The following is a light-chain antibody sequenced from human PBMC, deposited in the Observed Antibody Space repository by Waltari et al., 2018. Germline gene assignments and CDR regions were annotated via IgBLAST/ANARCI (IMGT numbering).Light chain of an antibody. CDR3: GSYSTNTLPWI. CDR2: DVF. V-gene: IGLV2-14*01. Sequence: QSSLIQPAPVSWSPARSGTISRSASSSDVGACGPGPVYQQHPGKAPKMIIFDVFNRPSGVSLRFSGSKSGSTASLTISDLQTEDEADYYCGSYSTNTLPWIFGGGTKVTVL. J-gene: IGLJ2*01. CDR1: SSDVGACGP.